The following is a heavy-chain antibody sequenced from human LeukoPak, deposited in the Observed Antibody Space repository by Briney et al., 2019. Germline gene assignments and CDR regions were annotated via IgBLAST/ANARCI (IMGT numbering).Heavy chain of an antibody. CDR2: INPNSGGT. Sequence: ASVKVSCKASGYTFTGYYMHWVRQAPGQGLEWMGWINPNSGGTNYAQKFQGRVTMTRDTSISTAYMELSRLRSDGTAVYYCARVDSSGYYYYYYMDVWGKGTTVTVSS. J-gene: IGHJ6*03. CDR3: ARVDSSGYYYYYYMDV. CDR1: GYTFTGYY. V-gene: IGHV1-2*02. D-gene: IGHD3-3*01.